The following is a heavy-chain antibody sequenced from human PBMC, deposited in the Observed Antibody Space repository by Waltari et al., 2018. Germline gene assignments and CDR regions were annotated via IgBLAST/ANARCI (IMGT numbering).Heavy chain of an antibody. J-gene: IGHJ4*02. CDR3: ARSYGDYDFDY. Sequence: QVQLVQSGAEVKKPGSSVKVSCKASGGTFSSYTISWVRQAPGQGLEWMGRISPILGIANYAQKFQGRVTITADKSTSTAYMELSSLRSEDTAVYYCARSYGDYDFDYWGQGTLVTVSS. CDR1: GGTFSSYT. V-gene: IGHV1-69*02. D-gene: IGHD4-17*01. CDR2: ISPILGIA.